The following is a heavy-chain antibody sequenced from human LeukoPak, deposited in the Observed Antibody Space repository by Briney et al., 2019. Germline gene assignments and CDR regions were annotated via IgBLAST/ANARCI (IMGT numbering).Heavy chain of an antibody. J-gene: IGHJ6*03. CDR3: ARGRITMVRGVIIIRGSYYYYYMDV. CDR1: GYTFTSYD. V-gene: IGHV1-8*01. D-gene: IGHD3-10*01. Sequence: ASVKVSCKASGYTFTSYDINWVRQAPGQGLEGMGWMNPNSGNTVYAQTFQGRVTITRSTSISTAYMELSSLRSEDTAVYYCARGRITMVRGVIIIRGSYYYYYMDVWGKGTTVTISS. CDR2: MNPNSGNT.